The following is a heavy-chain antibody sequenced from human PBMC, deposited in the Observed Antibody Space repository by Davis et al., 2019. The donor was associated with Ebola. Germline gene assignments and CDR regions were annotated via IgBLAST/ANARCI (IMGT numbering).Heavy chain of an antibody. V-gene: IGHV1-69*06. D-gene: IGHD3-9*01. CDR2: IIPIFGTA. J-gene: IGHJ3*02. CDR3: ARDSLTTTWRILGFDI. Sequence: AASVKVSCKASGGTFSSYAISWVRQAPGQGLEWMGGIIPIFGTANYAQKFQGRVTITADKSTSTAYMELSSLRSEDTAVYYCARDSLTTTWRILGFDIWGQGTMVTVSS. CDR1: GGTFSSYA.